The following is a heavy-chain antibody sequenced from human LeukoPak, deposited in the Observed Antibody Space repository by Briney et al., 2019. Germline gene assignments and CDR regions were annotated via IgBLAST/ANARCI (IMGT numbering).Heavy chain of an antibody. CDR1: GFTVRSNY. D-gene: IGHD3-3*01. Sequence: PGGSLRLSCAASGFTVRSNYMSWVRQAPGKGLEWVSVIYSGGATYYADSVKGRFTISRDNSKNTMYLQMNSLRAEDTAVYYCAREKIVFVSGAPRDWYFDLWGRGTLVTVSS. V-gene: IGHV3-53*01. CDR3: AREKIVFVSGAPRDWYFDL. CDR2: IYSGGAT. J-gene: IGHJ2*01.